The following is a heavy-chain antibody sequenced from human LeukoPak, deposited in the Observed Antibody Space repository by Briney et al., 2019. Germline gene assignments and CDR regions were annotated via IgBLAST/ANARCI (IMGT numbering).Heavy chain of an antibody. J-gene: IGHJ4*02. Sequence: SETLSLTCAVYGGSFSGYYWSWIRQPPGKGLEWIGEINHSGSTNYNPSLKSRVTISVDKSKNQFSLKLSSVTAADTAVYYCARDQDTAMVLWGQGTLVTVSS. V-gene: IGHV4-34*01. D-gene: IGHD5-18*01. CDR1: GGSFSGYY. CDR2: INHSGST. CDR3: ARDQDTAMVL.